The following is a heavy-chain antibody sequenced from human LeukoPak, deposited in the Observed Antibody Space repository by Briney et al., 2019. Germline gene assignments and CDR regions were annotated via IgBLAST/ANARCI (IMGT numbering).Heavy chain of an antibody. Sequence: PGGSLRLSCAASGFTFSSYAMSWVRQAPGKGLEWVSGISGSAGSTDYADSVKGRFTISRDNSKNTLYLQMNSLRAEDTAVYYCAKFVRVTTRASDPWGQGTLVTVSS. V-gene: IGHV3-23*01. J-gene: IGHJ5*02. CDR3: AKFVRVTTRASDP. D-gene: IGHD4-17*01. CDR1: GFTFSSYA. CDR2: ISGSAGST.